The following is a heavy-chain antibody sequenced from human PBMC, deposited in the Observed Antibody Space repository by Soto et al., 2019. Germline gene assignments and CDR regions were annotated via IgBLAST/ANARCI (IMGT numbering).Heavy chain of an antibody. Sequence: SETLSLTCAVYGGSFSGYYWSWIRQPPGKGLEWIGEINHSGSTNYNPSLKSRVTISVDTSKNQFSLKLSSVTAADTAVYYCARGYGHVWGKGTTVTVSS. CDR1: GGSFSGYY. D-gene: IGHD4-17*01. CDR3: ARGYGHV. V-gene: IGHV4-34*01. J-gene: IGHJ6*04. CDR2: INHSGST.